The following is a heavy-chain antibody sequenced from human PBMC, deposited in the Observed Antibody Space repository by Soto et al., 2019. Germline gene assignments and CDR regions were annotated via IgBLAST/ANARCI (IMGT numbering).Heavy chain of an antibody. Sequence: GSLRLSCAASGFIFENFGMSWVRQAPGKGLEWISSISGSGFKKYYADSVKGRFAISRDNSKSTVYLELNNLSAEDTAVYHCAKNQGVELVPLATVDWFDPWGQGSVVTVSS. CDR2: ISGSGFKK. D-gene: IGHD1-26*01. V-gene: IGHV3-23*01. CDR3: AKNQGVELVPLATVDWFDP. J-gene: IGHJ5*02. CDR1: GFIFENFG.